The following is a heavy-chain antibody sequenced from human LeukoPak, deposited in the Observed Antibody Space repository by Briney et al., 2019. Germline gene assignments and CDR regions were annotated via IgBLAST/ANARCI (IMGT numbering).Heavy chain of an antibody. Sequence: GGSLRLSCAASGFTFSSYSMNWVRQAPGKGLEWVSSISGSSSYIYYADSVKGRFTISRDNAKNSLYLQVNSLRAEDTAVYYCASLEGYYYDSSGYPDAFDIWGQGTMVTVSS. V-gene: IGHV3-21*01. J-gene: IGHJ3*02. CDR1: GFTFSSYS. CDR3: ASLEGYYYDSSGYPDAFDI. CDR2: ISGSSSYI. D-gene: IGHD3-22*01.